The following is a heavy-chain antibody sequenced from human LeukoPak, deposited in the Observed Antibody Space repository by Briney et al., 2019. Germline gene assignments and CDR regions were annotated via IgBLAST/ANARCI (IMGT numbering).Heavy chain of an antibody. D-gene: IGHD3-16*01. CDR2: ISGSGGST. CDR1: GFTFSSYA. J-gene: IGHJ3*02. Sequence: GGSLRLSCAASGFTFSSYAMTWVRQAPGKGLEWVSGISGSGGSTYYADSVKGRFTISRDNSKNTLYLQMNSLRAEDTAVYYCAKVFTFGEFDAFDIWGQGTMVTVST. CDR3: AKVFTFGEFDAFDI. V-gene: IGHV3-23*01.